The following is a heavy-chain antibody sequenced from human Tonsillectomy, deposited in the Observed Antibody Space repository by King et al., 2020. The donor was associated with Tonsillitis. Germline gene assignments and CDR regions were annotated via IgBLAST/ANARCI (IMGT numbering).Heavy chain of an antibody. J-gene: IGHJ3*01. CDR1: GFTFSSYA. CDR2: ISGSGGST. CDR3: AKDKVATMPRDAFDF. V-gene: IGHV3-23*04. D-gene: IGHD5-12*01. Sequence: VQLVESGGGLVQRGGSLRLSCAASGFTFSSYAMSWVRQAPGKGLEWVSAISGSGGSTYSADSVKGRFTISRDNSKNTLYLQMNRLRAEATAVYYCAKDKVATMPRDAFDFWGQGTMVTVSS.